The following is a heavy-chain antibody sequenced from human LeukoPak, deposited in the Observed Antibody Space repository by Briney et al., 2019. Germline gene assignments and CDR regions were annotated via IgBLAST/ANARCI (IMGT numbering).Heavy chain of an antibody. Sequence: GGSLRLSCAASGLTFDDYAMHWVRQPPGKGLEWVSGISWNSGSIGYADSVKGRFTISRDNAKNSLYLQMNSLRAEDTALYYCAKDMGSVPMGFFDYWGQGTLVTVSS. D-gene: IGHD5/OR15-5a*01. CDR3: AKDMGSVPMGFFDY. J-gene: IGHJ4*02. CDR2: ISWNSGSI. V-gene: IGHV3-9*01. CDR1: GLTFDDYA.